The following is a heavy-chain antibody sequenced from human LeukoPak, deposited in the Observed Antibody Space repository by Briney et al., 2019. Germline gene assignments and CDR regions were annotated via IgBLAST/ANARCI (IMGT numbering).Heavy chain of an antibody. Sequence: PGGSLRLSCAASGFTFSAYPMSWVRQAPGKGLEWVSTISGSGGSTYSADSVKGRFTISRDNSKNTLYLQMDSLRAEDTALYYCARGLWADYWGQGTLVTVSS. CDR3: ARGLWADY. D-gene: IGHD7-27*01. CDR1: GFTFSAYP. CDR2: ISGSGGST. J-gene: IGHJ4*02. V-gene: IGHV3-23*01.